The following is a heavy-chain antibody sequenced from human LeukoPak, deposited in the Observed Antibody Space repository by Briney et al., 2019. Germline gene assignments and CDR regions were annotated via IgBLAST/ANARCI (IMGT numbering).Heavy chain of an antibody. Sequence: SETLSLTCTVSGGSISSSSYYWGWVRQPPGKGLEWIGSIYYSGSTYYNPSLKSRVTISVDTSKTQFSLKLSSVTAADTAVYYCARDRPPLPCIAVAGYGMDVWGQGTTVTVSS. V-gene: IGHV4-39*07. CDR2: IYYSGST. D-gene: IGHD6-19*01. CDR3: ARDRPPLPCIAVAGYGMDV. J-gene: IGHJ6*02. CDR1: GGSISSSSYY.